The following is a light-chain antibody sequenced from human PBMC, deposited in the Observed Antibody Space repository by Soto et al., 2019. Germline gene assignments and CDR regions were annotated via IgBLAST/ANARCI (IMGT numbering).Light chain of an antibody. J-gene: IGKJ5*01. V-gene: IGKV3-15*01. CDR2: GAS. CDR1: QSISSN. CDR3: QLYGRSRRAT. Sequence: EIVMTQSPATLSVSLGERATLCCRASQSISSNLAWYQQKPGQAPRLLIYGASTRATGIPARFSGSGSGAEFTLTISSLQSEDFAVYYCQLYGRSRRATFGQGTRLEIK.